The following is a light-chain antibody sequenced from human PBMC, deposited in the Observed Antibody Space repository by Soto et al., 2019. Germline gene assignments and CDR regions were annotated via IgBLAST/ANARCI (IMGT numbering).Light chain of an antibody. V-gene: IGLV2-18*02. CDR3: SSYTSSSTLV. CDR2: EVS. J-gene: IGLJ2*01. Sequence: QSALTQPPSVSGSPGQSFTISCTGTSSDVGSYNRVSWYQQPPGTAPKLMIFEVSNRPSGVPDRFSASKSGNTASLTISGLQAEDEADYYCSSYTSSSTLVFGGGTQLTVL. CDR1: SSDVGSYNR.